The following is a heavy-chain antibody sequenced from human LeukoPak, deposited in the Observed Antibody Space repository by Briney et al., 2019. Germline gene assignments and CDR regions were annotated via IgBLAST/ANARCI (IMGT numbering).Heavy chain of an antibody. J-gene: IGHJ3*02. CDR2: IYYSGST. CDR3: ARPNWSDMPYDAFDI. D-gene: IGHD3-3*01. CDR1: GGSISSYY. Sequence: PSETLSLTCTVSGGSISSYYWSWIRQPPGKGLEWIGYIYYSGSTNYNPSLKSRVTISIDTSKNQFSLKLSSVTAADTAMYYCARPNWSDMPYDAFDIWGQGTMVTVSS. V-gene: IGHV4-59*01.